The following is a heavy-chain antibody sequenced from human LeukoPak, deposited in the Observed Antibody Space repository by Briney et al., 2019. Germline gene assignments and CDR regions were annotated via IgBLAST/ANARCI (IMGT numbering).Heavy chain of an antibody. J-gene: IGHJ6*03. Sequence: PSETLSLTCTVSGGSISSYYWSWIRQPPGKGLEWIGYIYYSGSTNYNPSLKSRVTISVDTSKNQFSLKLSSVTAADTAVYYCARGVEAAAVDYYYYMDVWGKGTTVTVSS. CDR2: IYYSGST. CDR3: ARGVEAAAVDYYYYMDV. CDR1: GGSISSYY. D-gene: IGHD6-13*01. V-gene: IGHV4-59*12.